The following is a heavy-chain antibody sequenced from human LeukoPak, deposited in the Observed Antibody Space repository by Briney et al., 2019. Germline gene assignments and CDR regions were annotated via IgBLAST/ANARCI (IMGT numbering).Heavy chain of an antibody. CDR1: GFTFSTYW. CDR3: ARAPSEIGGYYPEYFLY. Sequence: GGSLRLSCAASGFTFSTYWMHWVRQAPGKGLVWVSRIKSDGSTNYADSVKGRFTISRDNAKNTVSLQMNSLRPEDTGVYYCARAPSEIGGYYPEYFLYWGQGTLVTVSS. J-gene: IGHJ1*01. V-gene: IGHV3-74*01. CDR2: IKSDGST. D-gene: IGHD3-22*01.